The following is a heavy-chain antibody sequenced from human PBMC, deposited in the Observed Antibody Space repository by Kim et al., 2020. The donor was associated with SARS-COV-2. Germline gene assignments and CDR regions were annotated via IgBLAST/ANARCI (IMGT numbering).Heavy chain of an antibody. Sequence: GESLKISCKGSGYTFANYWIGWVRQMPGKGLEWMGVIYPGDANGRFSPSFKGQVNMSADTSINSAHLHWSSLKASDTAIYYCARIKGLLGPVVGYFDLW. CDR2: IYPGDANG. CDR3: ARIKGLLGPVVGYFDL. J-gene: IGHJ2*01. CDR1: GYTFANYW. V-gene: IGHV5-51*01.